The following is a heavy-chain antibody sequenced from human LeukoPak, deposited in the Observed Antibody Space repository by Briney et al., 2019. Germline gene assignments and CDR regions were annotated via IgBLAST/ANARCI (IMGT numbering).Heavy chain of an antibody. CDR3: ARDYYYDSSGDAFDL. Sequence: KPGGSLRLSCAASGFTFSDYYMSWIRQAPGKGLEWVSYISSSSSYTNYADSVKGRFTISRDNAKNSLYLQMDSLRAEDTAVYYCARDYYYDSSGDAFDLWGQGTMVTVSS. V-gene: IGHV3-11*06. CDR1: GFTFSDYY. J-gene: IGHJ3*01. CDR2: ISSSSSYT. D-gene: IGHD3-22*01.